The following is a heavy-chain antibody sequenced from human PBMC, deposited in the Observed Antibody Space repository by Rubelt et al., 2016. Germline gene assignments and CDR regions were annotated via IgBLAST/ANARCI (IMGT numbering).Heavy chain of an antibody. CDR3: ARHPDKGSYYPYSFDY. D-gene: IGHD3-10*01. Sequence: EVQLVQSGAEVKKPGESLKISCKGSGYRFTSYWIGWVRQMPGKGLEWMGIIYPGDSDTRYSAAFQGQLTISADKSIATAYRQWSSLKVSDTAIYYGARHPDKGSYYPYSFDYWGQGTLVTVSS. J-gene: IGHJ4*02. CDR1: GYRFTSYW. CDR2: IYPGDSDT. V-gene: IGHV5-51*01.